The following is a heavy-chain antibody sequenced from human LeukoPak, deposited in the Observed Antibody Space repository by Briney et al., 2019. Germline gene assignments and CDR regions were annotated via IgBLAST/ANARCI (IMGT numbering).Heavy chain of an antibody. Sequence: PGGSLRLSCAASGLTFRSYLIHWVRPAPGKGLLWVSRINPDCLSSSHADPVKGRFTISRDNAKNTLYLQMSSLRAEDTAVYYCVRATAVAFDYWGQGTLVTVSS. J-gene: IGHJ4*02. D-gene: IGHD4-23*01. CDR1: GLTFRSYL. CDR3: VRATAVAFDY. CDR2: INPDCLSS. V-gene: IGHV3-74*01.